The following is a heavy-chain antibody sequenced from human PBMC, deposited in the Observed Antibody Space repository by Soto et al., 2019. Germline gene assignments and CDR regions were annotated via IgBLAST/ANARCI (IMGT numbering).Heavy chain of an antibody. J-gene: IGHJ3*02. CDR2: IYYSGST. Sequence: QVQLQESGPGLVKPSQTLSLTCTVSGGSISSGGYYWSWIRQHPGKGLEWIGYIYYSGSTYYNPSRQSRVTISLAAFKPPFALKLSSVAAADTAVYYCARSPITMVRGVRKGPIGAFDIGGQGTMVTVSS. D-gene: IGHD3-10*01. CDR1: GGSISSGGYY. CDR3: ARSPITMVRGVRKGPIGAFDI. V-gene: IGHV4-31*03.